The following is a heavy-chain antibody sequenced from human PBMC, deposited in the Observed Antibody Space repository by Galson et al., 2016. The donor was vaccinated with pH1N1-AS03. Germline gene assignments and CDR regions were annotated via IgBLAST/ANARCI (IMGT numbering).Heavy chain of an antibody. J-gene: IGHJ4*02. Sequence: PALGKPTQTLTLTCSFSGFSLSTGGVHVAWVRQPPGKALEWLATIDSDDDKYYTTSLKTRLTISKDTSKNQVVLTMTNMDPVDTATYYCARVGGAAAGYFDYWGPGNLVVVSS. D-gene: IGHD6-13*01. CDR1: GFSLSTGGVH. CDR2: IDSDDDK. V-gene: IGHV2-70*20. CDR3: ARVGGAAAGYFDY.